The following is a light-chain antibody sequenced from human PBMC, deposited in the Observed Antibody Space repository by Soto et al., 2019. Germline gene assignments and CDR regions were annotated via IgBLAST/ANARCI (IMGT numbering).Light chain of an antibody. Sequence: DIQMTQSPSSVSASVGDRVTITCRASQHVSSWLAWFQHKPGKAPKSLIYAASSLQSGVPSRFSGSGSGTHLTLTISRLQPEDFATYYCQQTNIFPYTFGQGTKLEIK. CDR1: QHVSSW. CDR3: QQTNIFPYT. J-gene: IGKJ2*01. V-gene: IGKV1-12*01. CDR2: AAS.